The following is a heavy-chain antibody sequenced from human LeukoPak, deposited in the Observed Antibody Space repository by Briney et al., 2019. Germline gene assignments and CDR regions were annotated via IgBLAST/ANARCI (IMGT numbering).Heavy chain of an antibody. CDR3: AAYSSGFYFDY. CDR1: GGSITSYY. CDR2: IYYSGST. V-gene: IGHV4-59*01. Sequence: SETLSLTCTVSGGSITSYYWSWIRQPPGKGLEWIGYIYYSGSTKYNPSLKSRVTISVDTSKNQFSLKLSSVTAADTAVYYCAAYSSGFYFDYWGQGTLVTVSS. D-gene: IGHD6-19*01. J-gene: IGHJ4*02.